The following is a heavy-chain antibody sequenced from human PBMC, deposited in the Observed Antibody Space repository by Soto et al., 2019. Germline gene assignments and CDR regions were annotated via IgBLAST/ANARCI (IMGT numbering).Heavy chain of an antibody. V-gene: IGHV3-23*01. D-gene: IGHD6-19*01. Sequence: EVQLLESGGGLVQPGGSLRLSCAASGFTFSSHAMSWVRQAPGKGLEWVSSTIDSGGRSYHADSVRGRFTISRDNSKNTLYLQMNGPRADDTAIYYCAKDKMEQWLVGGYYDYWGQGALVTVSS. CDR1: GFTFSSHA. CDR3: AKDKMEQWLVGGYYDY. CDR2: TIDSGGRS. J-gene: IGHJ4*02.